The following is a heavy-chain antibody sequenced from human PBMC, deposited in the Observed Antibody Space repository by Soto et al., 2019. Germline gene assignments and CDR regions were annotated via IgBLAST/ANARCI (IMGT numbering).Heavy chain of an antibody. V-gene: IGHV3-23*01. J-gene: IGHJ4*02. CDR1: GFTFSSYV. Sequence: EVQLLESGGGWVQPGEFLTLPCAASGFTFSSYVMSWVRQAPGKGLEWVSAITGSGGDTYYADSVKGRFTISRDNSKSTLYLQMNTLRPEDTAMYYCAKGSGSSRPYYFDYWGQGTLVTVSS. CDR2: ITGSGGDT. D-gene: IGHD2-2*01. CDR3: AKGSGSSRPYYFDY.